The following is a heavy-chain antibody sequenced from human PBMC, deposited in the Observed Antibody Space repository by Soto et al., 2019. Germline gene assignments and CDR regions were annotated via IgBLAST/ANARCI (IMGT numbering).Heavy chain of an antibody. CDR1: GFTFSIYA. CDR2: ISGSGGST. D-gene: IGHD4-17*01. Sequence: EVQLLESGGGLVQPGGSLRLSCAASGFTFSIYAMNWVRQAPGKGLEWVSVISGSGGSTYYAGSVKGRFTIARDNSKNALKLQRTSLRAEDTGVYYCARRTVGWYFDLWGRGTRVTASS. CDR3: ARRTVGWYFDL. V-gene: IGHV3-23*01. J-gene: IGHJ2*01.